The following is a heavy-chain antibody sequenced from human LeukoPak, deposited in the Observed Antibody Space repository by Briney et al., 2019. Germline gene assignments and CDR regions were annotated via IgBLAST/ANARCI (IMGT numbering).Heavy chain of an antibody. CDR1: GFTFSSYG. D-gene: IGHD3-10*01. Sequence: GGSLRLSCAASGFTFSSYGMSWVRQAPGKGLEWVSAISGSGGSTYYADSVKGRFTISRDNSKNTLYLQMNSLRAEDTAVYYCAKLVGDYYGSGSSNWFDPWGQGTLVTVSS. V-gene: IGHV3-23*01. J-gene: IGHJ5*02. CDR3: AKLVGDYYGSGSSNWFDP. CDR2: ISGSGGST.